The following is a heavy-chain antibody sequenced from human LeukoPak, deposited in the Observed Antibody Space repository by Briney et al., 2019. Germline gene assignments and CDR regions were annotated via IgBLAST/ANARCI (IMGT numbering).Heavy chain of an antibody. CDR3: ASPVLAYCGGDCYLYDAFDI. J-gene: IGHJ3*02. V-gene: IGHV3-30*02. CDR2: IRYDGSNK. D-gene: IGHD2-21*02. Sequence: GGSLRLSCAASGFTFSSYGMHWVRQAPGKGLEWEAFIRYDGSNKYYADSVKGRFTISRDNSKNTLYLQMNSLRAEDTAVYYCASPVLAYCGGDCYLYDAFDIWGQGTMVTVSS. CDR1: GFTFSSYG.